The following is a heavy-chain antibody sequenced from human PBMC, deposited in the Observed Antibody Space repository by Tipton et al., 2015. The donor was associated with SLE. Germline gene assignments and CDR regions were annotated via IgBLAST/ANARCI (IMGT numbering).Heavy chain of an antibody. CDR2: VNTNTGNP. D-gene: IGHD2-15*01. CDR1: GYSFIAYA. J-gene: IGHJ6*02. V-gene: IGHV7-4-1*02. Sequence: QSGAEVKKPGASVKVSCQASGYSFIAYAIHWVRQAPGQGLEWMGWVNTNTGNPTYAQDFTGRFVFSLDTSVSTAYLHISSLSVEDSGVYFCARRRIMVAATEYYYYYGMDVWGPGTTVTVSS. CDR3: ARRRIMVAATEYYYYYGMDV.